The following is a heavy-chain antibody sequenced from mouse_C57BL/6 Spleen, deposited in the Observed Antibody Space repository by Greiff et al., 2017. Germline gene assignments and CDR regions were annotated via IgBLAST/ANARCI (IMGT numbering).Heavy chain of an antibody. J-gene: IGHJ3*01. CDR2: INPKTGGT. CDR1: GYTFTDYY. CDR3: ARSGIYYEGFAY. Sequence: EVQLQQSGPELVKPGASVKISCKASGYTFTDYYMNWVKQSPGKSLEWIGDINPKTGGTSSNQKFKGKATLTVDKSSSTAYMELHSLTSEDSAIYYCARSGIYYEGFAYWGQGTLVTVSA. D-gene: IGHD2-4*01. V-gene: IGHV1-26*01.